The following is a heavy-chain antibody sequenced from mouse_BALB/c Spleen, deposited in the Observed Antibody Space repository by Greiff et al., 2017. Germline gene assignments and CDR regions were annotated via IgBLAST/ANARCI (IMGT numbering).Heavy chain of an antibody. Sequence: VQLQQSGPELVKPGASVKMSCKASGYTFTDYYMDWVKQSHGESFEWIGRVNPYNGGTSYNQKFKGKATLTVDKSSSTAYMELNSLTSEDSAVYYCARPHDGLLGYFDYWGQGTTLTVSS. J-gene: IGHJ2*01. CDR3: ARPHDGLLGYFDY. CDR2: VNPYNGGT. D-gene: IGHD2-3*01. CDR1: GYTFTDYY. V-gene: IGHV1-19*01.